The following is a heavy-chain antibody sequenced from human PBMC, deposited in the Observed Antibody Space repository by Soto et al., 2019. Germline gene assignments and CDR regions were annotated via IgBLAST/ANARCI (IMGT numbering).Heavy chain of an antibody. V-gene: IGHV4-31*03. CDR3: ASVRIVVVVAAPANDAFDI. CDR2: IYYSGST. D-gene: IGHD2-15*01. J-gene: IGHJ3*02. CDR1: GGSISSGGYY. Sequence: SETLSLTCTVSGGSISSGGYYWSWIRQHPGKGLEWIGYIYYSGSTYYNPSLKSRVTISVDTSKNQFSLKLSSVTAADTAVYYCASVRIVVVVAAPANDAFDIWGQGTMVTVSS.